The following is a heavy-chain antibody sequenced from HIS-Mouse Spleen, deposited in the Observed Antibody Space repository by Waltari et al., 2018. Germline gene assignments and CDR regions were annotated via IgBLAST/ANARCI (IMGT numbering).Heavy chain of an antibody. Sequence: QVQRVESGGGVVQPGRSLRLSCAASGFTFSSYGMHWVRRAPGKGLEWVAVIWYCGSNKYYADSVKGRFTISRDNSKNTLYLQMNSLRAEDTAVYYCARDLVQTGEGYWGQGTLVTVSS. J-gene: IGHJ4*02. CDR1: GFTFSSYG. CDR2: IWYCGSNK. V-gene: IGHV3-33*01. D-gene: IGHD7-27*01. CDR3: ARDLVQTGEGY.